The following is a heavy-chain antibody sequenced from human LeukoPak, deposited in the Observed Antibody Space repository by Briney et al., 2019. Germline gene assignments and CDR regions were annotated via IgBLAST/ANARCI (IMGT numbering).Heavy chain of an antibody. CDR3: ARSQGYSYGSSY. J-gene: IGHJ4*02. CDR2: IVPILGTA. Sequence: SVKVSCKAPGGSFVRYAISWVRQAPGQGPEWMGGIVPILGTANYAQKFQGRVTITADDSTGTAYMELTSLRSADTAVYYCARSQGYSYGSSYWGQGTLVTVSS. D-gene: IGHD5-18*01. CDR1: GGSFVRYA. V-gene: IGHV1-69*01.